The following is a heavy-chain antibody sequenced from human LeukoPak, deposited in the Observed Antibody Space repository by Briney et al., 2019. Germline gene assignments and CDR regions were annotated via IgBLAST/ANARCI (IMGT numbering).Heavy chain of an antibody. J-gene: IGHJ6*03. Sequence: SETLSLTCTVSGGSISSYYWSWIRQPAGKGLEWIGRIYTSGSTNYNPSLKSRVTMSVDTSKNQFSLKLSSVTAADTAVYYCARVGGEGVYYYYMDVWGKGTTVTVSS. CDR2: IYTSGST. CDR1: GGSISSYY. D-gene: IGHD1-26*01. V-gene: IGHV4-4*07. CDR3: ARVGGEGVYYYYMDV.